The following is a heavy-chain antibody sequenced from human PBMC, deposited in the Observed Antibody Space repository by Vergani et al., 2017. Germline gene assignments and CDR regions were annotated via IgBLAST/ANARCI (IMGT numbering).Heavy chain of an antibody. D-gene: IGHD2-2*01. CDR2: ISGSGGST. CDR1: GFTFSSYA. J-gene: IGHJ3*02. CDR3: ESGIVVVPAAKRAYDAFDM. Sequence: EVQLLESGGGLVQPGGSLRLSCAASGFTFSSYAMSWVRQAPGKGLEWVSGISGSGGSTYYADPVKGRLTISRDNSKNTLYLQMNSLRAEDTAVYYCESGIVVVPAAKRAYDAFDMWGQGTMVTVSS. V-gene: IGHV3-23*01.